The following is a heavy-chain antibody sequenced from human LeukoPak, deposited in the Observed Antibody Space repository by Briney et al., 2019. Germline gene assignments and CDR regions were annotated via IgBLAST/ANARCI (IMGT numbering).Heavy chain of an antibody. D-gene: IGHD3-9*01. V-gene: IGHV4-34*01. J-gene: IGHJ1*01. CDR3: ARGNFLYYDILTGYSVYFQH. Sequence: SETLSLTCAVYGGSFSGYYWSWIRQPPGKGREWIGEINHSGSTNYNPSLKSRVTISVDTSKNQFSLKLSSVTAAATAVYYCARGNFLYYDILTGYSVYFQHWGQGTLVTVSS. CDR1: GGSFSGYY. CDR2: INHSGST.